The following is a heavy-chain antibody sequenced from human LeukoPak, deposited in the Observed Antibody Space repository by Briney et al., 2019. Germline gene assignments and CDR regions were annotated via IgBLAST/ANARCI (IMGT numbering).Heavy chain of an antibody. Sequence: GGSLRLSCAASGFTFSSYAMHWVRQAPGKGLEWVSYISSSGSIYYADSVKGRFTISRDNAKNSLYLQMNSLRDEDTAVYYCARRFDSWGQGTLVTVSS. CDR1: GFTFSSYA. CDR2: ISSSGSI. J-gene: IGHJ4*02. V-gene: IGHV3-48*02. CDR3: ARRFDS.